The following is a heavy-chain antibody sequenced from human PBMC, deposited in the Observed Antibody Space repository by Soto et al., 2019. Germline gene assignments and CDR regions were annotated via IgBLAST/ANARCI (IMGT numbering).Heavy chain of an antibody. CDR3: ARRVTGGGERFDP. Sequence: QVQLQVSGPGLLEPSQTLSPTCTVSGASVSSGDYYWTWIRQPPGKALEWIGYIYSSGNTNYNPSLRRRVTMSKDTSKNEFSLNLSSVTAGDAAVYYCARRVTGGGERFDPWGQGTLVNGSS. D-gene: IGHD7-27*01. CDR1: GASVSSGDYY. CDR2: IYSSGNT. V-gene: IGHV4-30-4*01. J-gene: IGHJ5*02.